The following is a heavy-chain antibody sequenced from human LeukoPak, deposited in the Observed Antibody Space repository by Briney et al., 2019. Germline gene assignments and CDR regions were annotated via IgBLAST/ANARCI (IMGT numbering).Heavy chain of an antibody. CDR3: ARGPYSGMDV. CDR1: GYTFTSNA. CDR2: INTNTGNP. D-gene: IGHD4-11*01. Sequence: ASVKVSCEASGYTFTSNAMNWVRQAPGQGLEWMGWINTNTGNPAYAQGFTGRFVFSLDTSVSTAYLQISTLRAEDTAVYYCARGPYSGMDVWGQGTTVTVSS. V-gene: IGHV7-4-1*02. J-gene: IGHJ6*02.